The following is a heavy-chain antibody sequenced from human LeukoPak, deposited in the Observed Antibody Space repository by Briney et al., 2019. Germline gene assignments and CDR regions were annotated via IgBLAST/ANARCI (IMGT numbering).Heavy chain of an antibody. V-gene: IGHV3-48*01. D-gene: IGHD6-13*01. Sequence: GGSLRLSCAASGFTFSSYGMHWVRQAPGKGLEWVSYISSSSSTIYYADSVKGRFTISRDNSKNTLYLQMNSLRAEDTAVYYCARDPRNIAAAGDYWGQGTLVTVSS. CDR2: ISSSSSTI. CDR1: GFTFSSYG. CDR3: ARDPRNIAAAGDY. J-gene: IGHJ4*02.